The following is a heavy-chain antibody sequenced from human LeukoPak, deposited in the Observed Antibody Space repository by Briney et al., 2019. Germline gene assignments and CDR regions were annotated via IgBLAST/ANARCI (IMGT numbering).Heavy chain of an antibody. CDR1: GGSFSGYY. CDR3: ARAGCSSSSCRGYFDY. J-gene: IGHJ4*02. V-gene: IGHV4-34*01. D-gene: IGHD6-6*01. Sequence: SETLSLTCAVYGGSFSGYYWSWIRQPPGKGLEWIGEINHSGSTNYNPSLKSRVTISVDTSKNQFSLKLSSVTAADTAVYYCARAGCSSSSCRGYFDYWGQGTLVTVSS. CDR2: INHSGST.